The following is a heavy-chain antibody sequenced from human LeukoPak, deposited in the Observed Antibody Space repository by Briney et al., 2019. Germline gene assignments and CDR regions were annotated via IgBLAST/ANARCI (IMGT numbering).Heavy chain of an antibody. CDR1: GYTFTSYD. J-gene: IGHJ5*02. D-gene: IGHD3-10*01. CDR3: ARGAVLWFGELLSWFDP. CDR2: MNPNSGNT. Sequence: ASVKVSCKASGYTFTSYDINWVRQATGQGLEWMGWMNPNSGNTGYAQKFQGRATMTRNTSISTAYMELSSLRSEDTAVYYCARGAVLWFGELLSWFDPWGQGTLVTVSS. V-gene: IGHV1-8*01.